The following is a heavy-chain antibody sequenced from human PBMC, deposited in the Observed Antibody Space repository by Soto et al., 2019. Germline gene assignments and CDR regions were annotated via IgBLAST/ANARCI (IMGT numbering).Heavy chain of an antibody. Sequence: ASVKGSCKASGYTFTNYDISWVRQAPGQGLEWMGWINAGNGNTKYSQKFQGRVTVSRDTSASTAYMELSSLRSEDTAVYYCADFSLGYCITTNCPPDYWGQGTLVTVSS. V-gene: IGHV1-3*01. CDR2: INAGNGNT. J-gene: IGHJ4*02. CDR3: ADFSLGYCITTNCPPDY. D-gene: IGHD2-2*01. CDR1: GYTFTNYD.